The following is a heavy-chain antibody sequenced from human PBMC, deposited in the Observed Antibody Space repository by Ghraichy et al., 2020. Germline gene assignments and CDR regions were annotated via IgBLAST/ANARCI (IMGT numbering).Heavy chain of an antibody. CDR2: INHSGST. D-gene: IGHD4-11*01. CDR3: ASRLQFNWFDP. V-gene: IGHV4-34*01. J-gene: IGHJ5*02. CDR1: GGSFSGYY. Sequence: SETLSLTCAVYGGSFSGYYWSWIRQPPGKGLEWIGEINHSGSTNYNPSLKSRVTISVDTSKNQFSLKLSSVTAADTAVYYCASRLQFNWFDPWGQGTLVTVSS.